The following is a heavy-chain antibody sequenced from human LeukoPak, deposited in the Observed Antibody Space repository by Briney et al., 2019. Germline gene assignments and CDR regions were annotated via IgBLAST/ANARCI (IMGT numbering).Heavy chain of an antibody. Sequence: ASVKVSCKASGYSFTAYYMHWVRQAPGQGLEWMGRINPNSGGTNYAQKFQGRVTITTDTSITTAYMEMSRLRAEDTALYYCASSPPILTGENFDYWGQGTLVTVSS. J-gene: IGHJ4*02. V-gene: IGHV1-2*02. CDR1: GYSFTAYY. CDR3: ASSPPILTGENFDY. CDR2: INPNSGGT. D-gene: IGHD3-9*01.